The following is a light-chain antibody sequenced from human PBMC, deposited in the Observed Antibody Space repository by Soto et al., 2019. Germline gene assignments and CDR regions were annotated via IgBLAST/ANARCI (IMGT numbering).Light chain of an antibody. CDR3: ERYNSWPLS. Sequence: EIVMTQSPATLSVSPGERATLSCRASQGIGSTLAWYQQKPGQTPKRLIYGASTRATGVTARFSGGGSGTEFTLTINSLQSDDVADDDCERYNSWPLSVGGGTKVEIK. CDR2: GAS. V-gene: IGKV3-15*01. CDR1: QGIGST. J-gene: IGKJ4*01.